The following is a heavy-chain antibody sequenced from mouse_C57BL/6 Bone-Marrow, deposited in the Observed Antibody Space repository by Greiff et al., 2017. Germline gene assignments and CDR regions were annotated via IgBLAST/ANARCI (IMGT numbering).Heavy chain of an antibody. J-gene: IGHJ1*03. Sequence: DVKLVESGGGLVKPGGSLKLSCAASGFTFSDYGMHWVRQAPEKGLEWVAYISSGSSTIYYADTVKGRFTISRDNAKNTLFLQMTSLRSEDTAMYYCARNYYGSEDWYFDVWGTGTTVTVSS. CDR2: ISSGSSTI. CDR1: GFTFSDYG. D-gene: IGHD1-1*01. CDR3: ARNYYGSEDWYFDV. V-gene: IGHV5-17*01.